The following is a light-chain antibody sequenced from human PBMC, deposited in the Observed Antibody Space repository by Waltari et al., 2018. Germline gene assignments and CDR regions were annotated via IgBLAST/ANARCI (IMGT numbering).Light chain of an antibody. CDR3: QQSYSSLYT. Sequence: DIQMTQSPSSLSASVGDRVTITCRASQRISNFLNWYQQKPGKAPKLLIYAASSLQSGVPSRFSASGSGTEFTLTISSLQPEDFATYFCQQSYSSLYTFGQGTKLEI. CDR1: QRISNF. V-gene: IGKV1-39*01. J-gene: IGKJ2*01. CDR2: AAS.